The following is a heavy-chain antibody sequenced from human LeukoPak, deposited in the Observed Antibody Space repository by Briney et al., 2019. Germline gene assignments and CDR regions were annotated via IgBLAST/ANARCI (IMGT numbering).Heavy chain of an antibody. Sequence: GGSLRLSCAASGFTFSSYGMHWVRQAPGKGLEWVAVIWYDGSNKYYADSVKGRFTISRDNSKNTLYLQMNSLRAEDTAVYYCARDPGVLRYFDWWGQGTMVTVSS. CDR3: ARDPGVLRYFDW. D-gene: IGHD3-9*01. J-gene: IGHJ3*01. CDR2: IWYDGSNK. CDR1: GFTFSSYG. V-gene: IGHV3-33*01.